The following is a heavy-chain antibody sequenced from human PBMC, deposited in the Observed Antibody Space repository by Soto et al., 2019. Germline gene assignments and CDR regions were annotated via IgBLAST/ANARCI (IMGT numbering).Heavy chain of an antibody. D-gene: IGHD6-19*01. J-gene: IGHJ5*02. V-gene: IGHV1-18*01. CDR3: AREGGGQGWHNWFAP. CDR2: VSVYNGNT. Sequence: ASVKVSCKTSGYTFSDYGVAWVRQAPGQGFEWLGWVSVYNGNTNYAQIVQDRVSLTTDASTSTAYLELRTLRSDDTAVYYCAREGGGQGWHNWFAPWGQGTLVTGSS. CDR1: GYTFSDYG.